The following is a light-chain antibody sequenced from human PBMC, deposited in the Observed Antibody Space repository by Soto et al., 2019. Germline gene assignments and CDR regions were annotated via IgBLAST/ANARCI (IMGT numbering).Light chain of an antibody. V-gene: IGKV1-39*01. J-gene: IGKJ1*01. CDR1: HGISTY. Sequence: DIQMTQSPSSLSASVGDIVTITCRASHGISTYLNCYQQKPGKAPKLLIYAASSLQSGVPSRFSGSGSETDFTLTISSLQPEDFATYSCQQSYSTTWTFGQGTKVDIK. CDR2: AAS. CDR3: QQSYSTTWT.